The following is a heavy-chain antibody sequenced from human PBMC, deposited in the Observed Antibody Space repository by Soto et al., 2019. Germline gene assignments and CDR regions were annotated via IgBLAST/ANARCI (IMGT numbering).Heavy chain of an antibody. D-gene: IGHD6-19*01. CDR1: GGSITSYY. Sequence: SETLSLTCSVSGGSITSYYWSWLRQPPGKGLEWIGYILYSGSTNYNPSLKSRVTISVDTSKNQFSLKLSSVTAADTAVYYCARHPVPGQNWFEPWGQGTLVTVSS. J-gene: IGHJ5*02. V-gene: IGHV4-59*08. CDR3: ARHPVPGQNWFEP. CDR2: ILYSGST.